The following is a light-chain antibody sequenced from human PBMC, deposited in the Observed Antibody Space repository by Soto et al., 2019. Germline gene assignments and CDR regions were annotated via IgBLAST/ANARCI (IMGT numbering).Light chain of an antibody. Sequence: EIVLTQSPGTLSLSPGERATLSCRASQSVTSGYLAWYQQKPGQPPRALLYGTSVRVPGIPDRFTGSGSGTDFTLTITRLEPEDFAVYFCQQYADSPFTFGRGTNLEVK. CDR2: GTS. CDR3: QQYADSPFT. V-gene: IGKV3-20*01. CDR1: QSVTSGY. J-gene: IGKJ2*01.